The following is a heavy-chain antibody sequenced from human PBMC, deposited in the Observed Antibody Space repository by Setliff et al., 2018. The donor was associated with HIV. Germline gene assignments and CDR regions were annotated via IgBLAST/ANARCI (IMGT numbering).Heavy chain of an antibody. CDR3: ARHDLYYYGSGRSGFDP. CDR2: IYYSGST. J-gene: IGHJ5*02. Sequence: SETLSLTCTVSGGSISSYYWGWIHQPPGKGLEWIGSIYYSGSTYYNPSLKSRVTISVDTSKSQFSLKLSSVAAAATAVYYCARHDLYYYGSGRSGFDPWGQGTLVTVSS. V-gene: IGHV4-39*01. CDR1: GGSISSYY. D-gene: IGHD3-10*01.